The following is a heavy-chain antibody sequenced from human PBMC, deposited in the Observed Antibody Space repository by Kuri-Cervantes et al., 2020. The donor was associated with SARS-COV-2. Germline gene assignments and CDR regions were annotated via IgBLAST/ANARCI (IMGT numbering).Heavy chain of an antibody. J-gene: IGHJ4*02. D-gene: IGHD2-21*02. Sequence: ETLSLTCAASGFTFGSYVMKWVRQAPGKGLEWVSTISVSGGSTYYADSVKGRFTISRDSSENTLYLQMNSLRAEDTAVYYCARAYCGGDCEFDYWGQGTLVTVSS. CDR3: ARAYCGGDCEFDY. CDR1: GFTFGSYV. CDR2: ISVSGGST. V-gene: IGHV3-23*01.